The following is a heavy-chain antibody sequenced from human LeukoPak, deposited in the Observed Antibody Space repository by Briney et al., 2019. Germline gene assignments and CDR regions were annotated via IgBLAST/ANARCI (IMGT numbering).Heavy chain of an antibody. CDR3: ARERVGTLYYFDY. V-gene: IGHV3-33*01. D-gene: IGHD1-1*01. CDR1: GFTFSSYG. Sequence: GRSLRLSCAASGFTFSSYGMHWVRQAPGKGLEWVAVIWYDGSNKYYADSVKGRFTISRDNSKNTPYLQMNSLRAEDTAVYYCARERVGTLYYFDYWGQGTLVTVSS. J-gene: IGHJ4*02. CDR2: IWYDGSNK.